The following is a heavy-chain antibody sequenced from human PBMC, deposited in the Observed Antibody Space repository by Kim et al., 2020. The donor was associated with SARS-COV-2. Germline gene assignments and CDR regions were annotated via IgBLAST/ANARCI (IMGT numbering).Heavy chain of an antibody. Sequence: SETLSLTCAVYGGSFSGYYWSWIRQPPGKGLEWIGEINHSGSTNYNPSLKSRVTISVDTSKNQFSLKLSSVTAADTAVYYCARGWTWILNYYYGMDVWGQGTTVTVSS. CDR3: ARGWTWILNYYYGMDV. V-gene: IGHV4-34*01. J-gene: IGHJ6*02. CDR1: GGSFSGYY. CDR2: INHSGST. D-gene: IGHD5-18*01.